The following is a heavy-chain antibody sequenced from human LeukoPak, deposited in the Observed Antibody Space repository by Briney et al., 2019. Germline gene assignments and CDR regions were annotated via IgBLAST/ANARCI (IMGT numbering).Heavy chain of an antibody. V-gene: IGHV4-39*07. J-gene: IGHJ6*02. CDR3: ARDGLLSGDYPGVRMDV. CDR1: GGSISNSGYY. CDR2: MIFTGIT. D-gene: IGHD4-17*01. Sequence: SETLSLTCTVSGGSISNSGYYWGWMRQSPGKGLEWIGSMIFTGITYYNPSLKSRVTISIDTSKNHFSLNLSSMTAADTAVYYYARDGLLSGDYPGVRMDVWGQGTTVTVSS.